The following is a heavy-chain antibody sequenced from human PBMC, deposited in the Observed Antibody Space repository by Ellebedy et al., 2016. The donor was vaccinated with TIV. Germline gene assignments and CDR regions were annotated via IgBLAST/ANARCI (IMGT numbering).Heavy chain of an antibody. CDR2: ITGDGDTT. CDR1: GFTFEDFA. J-gene: IGHJ5*02. V-gene: IGHV3-43*02. Sequence: PGGSLRLSCAASGFTFEDFAMHWVRQAPGKGLEWVSLITGDGDTTYSADSVKGRFTISRDHCENSLYLQMTSLTTEDTAFYYCAKDHLMTTVTPGWIDPWGQGTLVTVSS. D-gene: IGHD4-17*01. CDR3: AKDHLMTTVTPGWIDP.